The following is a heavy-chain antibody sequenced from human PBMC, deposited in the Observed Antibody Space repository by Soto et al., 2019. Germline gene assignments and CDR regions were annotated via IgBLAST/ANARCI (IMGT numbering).Heavy chain of an antibody. CDR1: GGSITTSNW. D-gene: IGHD3-22*01. CDR3: ARGAKYFYDSAGHHWPCFDR. J-gene: IGHJ5*02. Sequence: SETLSLTCAVSGGSITTSNWWTWVRQAPGKGLEWIGEIYHTGSPNYNPSLKSRVTISIDNSKNQFSLKLTSVTAADTAVYYCARGAKYFYDSAGHHWPCFDRWGQGTRAPVSS. V-gene: IGHV4-4*02. CDR2: IYHTGSP.